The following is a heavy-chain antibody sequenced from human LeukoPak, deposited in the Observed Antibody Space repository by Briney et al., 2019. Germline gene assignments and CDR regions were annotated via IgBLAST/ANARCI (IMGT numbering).Heavy chain of an antibody. D-gene: IGHD3-3*02. Sequence: TGGSLRLSCAASGFTFSGYEMNWVRQAPGKGLEWVSYISSSVSTIYYADSVKGRFTISRDNARNSLYLQMNSLRVEDTAVYYCARLAYLDYWGQGTLVTVSS. V-gene: IGHV3-48*03. CDR3: ARLAYLDY. CDR2: ISSSVSTI. CDR1: GFTFSGYE. J-gene: IGHJ4*02.